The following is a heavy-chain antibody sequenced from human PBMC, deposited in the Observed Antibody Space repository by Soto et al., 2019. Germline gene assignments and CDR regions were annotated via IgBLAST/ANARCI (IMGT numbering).Heavy chain of an antibody. J-gene: IGHJ6*02. Sequence: QVQLVQSGAEVKKPGSSVKVSCKASGGTFSSYAISWVRQAPGQGLEWMGGIIPIFGTANYAQKFQGRVTSTADESTSTAYMELSSLRSEDTAVYYCARAIQCSYYCYYGMDVWGQGTTVTVSS. V-gene: IGHV1-69*01. CDR3: ARAIQCSYYCYYGMDV. CDR1: GGTFSSYA. CDR2: IIPIFGTA. D-gene: IGHD3-10*02.